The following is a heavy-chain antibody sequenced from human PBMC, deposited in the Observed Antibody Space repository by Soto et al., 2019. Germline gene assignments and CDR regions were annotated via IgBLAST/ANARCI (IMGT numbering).Heavy chain of an antibody. CDR1: GASIKSRNYF. D-gene: IGHD2-15*01. CDR3: GRLAEAATGHTDFDF. V-gene: IGHV4-39*02. Sequence: KASETLSLTCTVSGASIKSRNYFWGWIRQPPGKGLEFVGSIHSSGGTYYNPSLKSRVTVSVDLSNSHFSLSLKSLTATDTAVYYCGRLAEAATGHTDFDFWGQGTPVTVSS. CDR2: IHSSGGT. J-gene: IGHJ4*02.